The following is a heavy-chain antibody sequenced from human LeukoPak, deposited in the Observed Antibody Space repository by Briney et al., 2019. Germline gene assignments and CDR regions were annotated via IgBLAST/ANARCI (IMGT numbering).Heavy chain of an antibody. D-gene: IGHD3-22*01. CDR3: ARHAYYYDSSGYLGY. Sequence: SETLSLTCAVYGGSFSGYYWSWIRQPPGKGLEWIGEINHSGSTNYNPSLKSRVTISVDTSKNQFSLKLSSVTAADTAVYYCARHAYYYDSSGYLGYWGQGTLVTVSS. CDR2: INHSGST. V-gene: IGHV4-34*01. J-gene: IGHJ4*02. CDR1: GGSFSGYY.